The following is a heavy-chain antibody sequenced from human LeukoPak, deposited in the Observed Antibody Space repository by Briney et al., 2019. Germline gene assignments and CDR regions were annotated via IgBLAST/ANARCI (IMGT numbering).Heavy chain of an antibody. Sequence: GGSLRLSSAASGFTFSDYYMSWIRQAPGKGLEWVSYISSSGTTIYYADSVKGRFTISRDNAKNSLYLQMNSLRAEDTAVYYCARSYTPMGTFDYWGQGTLVTVSS. CDR2: ISSSGTTI. CDR3: ARSYTPMGTFDY. V-gene: IGHV3-11*04. CDR1: GFTFSDYY. J-gene: IGHJ4*02. D-gene: IGHD5-18*01.